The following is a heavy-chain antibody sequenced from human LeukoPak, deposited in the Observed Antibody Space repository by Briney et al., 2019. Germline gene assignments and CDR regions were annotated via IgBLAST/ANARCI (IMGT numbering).Heavy chain of an antibody. Sequence: ASVKVSCKASGYTFTSYDINWVRQATGQGPEWMGWMNPNSGNTGYAQKFQGRVTMTRNTSISTAYMELSSLRSEDTAVYYCARTYYYDSSGYYESLSFDYWGQGTLVTVSS. J-gene: IGHJ4*02. D-gene: IGHD3-22*01. V-gene: IGHV1-8*01. CDR2: MNPNSGNT. CDR3: ARTYYYDSSGYYESLSFDY. CDR1: GYTFTSYD.